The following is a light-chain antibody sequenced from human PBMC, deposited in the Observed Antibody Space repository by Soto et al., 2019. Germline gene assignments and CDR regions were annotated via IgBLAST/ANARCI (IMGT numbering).Light chain of an antibody. CDR3: SSYTSSSPYV. Sequence: SVLTQPGSVCGSPGQSITISFSGTTSDVGGYEYVSWYQQHPGKAPKLMIYEVTTRPSGVSNRFSGSKSGTTASLTISGLQAEDEADYYCSSYTSSSPYVFGSGTKV. J-gene: IGLJ1*01. CDR1: TSDVGGYEY. V-gene: IGLV2-14*01. CDR2: EVT.